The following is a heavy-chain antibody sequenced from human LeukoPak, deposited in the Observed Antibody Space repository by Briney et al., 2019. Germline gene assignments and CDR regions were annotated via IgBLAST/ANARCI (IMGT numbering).Heavy chain of an antibody. Sequence: SQTLSLTCTVSGGSISSGSFYWSWIRQPAGKGLEWIGRIYSSGSTNYNPSLKSRVTMSVDTSKNQFSLKLSSVTAADTAVYYCARWRGYCSSTSCDLYYYYGMDVWGQGTTVTVSS. CDR3: ARWRGYCSSTSCDLYYYYGMDV. J-gene: IGHJ6*02. V-gene: IGHV4-61*02. CDR2: IYSSGST. CDR1: GGSISSGSFY. D-gene: IGHD2-2*01.